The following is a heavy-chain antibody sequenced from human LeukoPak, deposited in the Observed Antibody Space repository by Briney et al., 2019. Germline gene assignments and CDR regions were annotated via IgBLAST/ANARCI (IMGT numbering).Heavy chain of an antibody. J-gene: IGHJ4*02. V-gene: IGHV3-30*03. D-gene: IGHD4-17*01. CDR2: ISYDGSNK. Sequence: GGSLRHSCAASRFTFSRYGIYWVCQAPATRLEWEGVISYDGSNKYYAESVKGRFTISRDNSKNTLYLQMNSLRAEDTAVYYCHTDYGDYAAGQWVDYWGQGTLVTVSS. CDR1: RFTFSRYG. CDR3: HTDYGDYAAGQWVDY.